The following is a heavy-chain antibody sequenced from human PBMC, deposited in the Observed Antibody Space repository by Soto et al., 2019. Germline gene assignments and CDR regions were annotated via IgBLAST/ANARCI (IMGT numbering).Heavy chain of an antibody. CDR1: GGSISSYY. CDR2: IYYSGST. D-gene: IGHD6-13*01. V-gene: IGHV4-59*08. J-gene: IGHJ4*02. Sequence: SETLSLTCTVSGGSISSYYWSWIRQPPGKGLEWIGYIYYSGSTNYNPSLKSRVTISVDTSKNQFSLKLSSVTAADTAVYYCARGSWQQLVDYWGQGTLVTVSS. CDR3: ARGSWQQLVDY.